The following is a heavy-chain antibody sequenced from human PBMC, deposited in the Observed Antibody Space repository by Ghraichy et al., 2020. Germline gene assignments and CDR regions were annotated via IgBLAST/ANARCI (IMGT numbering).Heavy chain of an antibody. J-gene: IGHJ4*02. Sequence: ASVKVSCKASGYTFTSYGISWVRQAPGQGLEWMGWISAYNGNTNYAQKLQGRVTMTTDTSTSTAYMELRSLRSDDTAVYYCARDASSIAARPGIDYWGQGTLVTVSS. CDR1: GYTFTSYG. CDR2: ISAYNGNT. V-gene: IGHV1-18*04. D-gene: IGHD6-6*01. CDR3: ARDASSIAARPGIDY.